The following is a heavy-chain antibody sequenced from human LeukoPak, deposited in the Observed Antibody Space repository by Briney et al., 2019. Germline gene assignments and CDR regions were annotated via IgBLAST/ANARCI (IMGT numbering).Heavy chain of an antibody. Sequence: SETLSLTCTVSGGSISSGGYYWSWIRQHPGKGLEWIGYIYYSGSTYYNPSLKSRVTISVDTSKNRFSLKLSSVTAADTAVYYCAREPTYGDYVGDYWGQGTLVTVSS. CDR3: AREPTYGDYVGDY. CDR2: IYYSGST. CDR1: GGSISSGGYY. V-gene: IGHV4-31*03. D-gene: IGHD4-17*01. J-gene: IGHJ4*02.